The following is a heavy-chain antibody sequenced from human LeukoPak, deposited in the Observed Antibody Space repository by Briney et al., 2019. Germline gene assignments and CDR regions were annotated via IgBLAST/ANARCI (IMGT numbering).Heavy chain of an antibody. D-gene: IGHD3-22*01. Sequence: SGGSLRLSCAASGFTFSNAWPTWVRQAPGKGLEWVGRIKSKVDGGTTQYAAPVKGRFSISRDDSKDMLCLQMNSLKTEDTAIYYCTTEGDSSGYTPFDYWGQGTLVTVSS. CDR3: TTEGDSSGYTPFDY. J-gene: IGHJ4*02. V-gene: IGHV3-15*01. CDR2: IKSKVDGGTT. CDR1: GFTFSNAW.